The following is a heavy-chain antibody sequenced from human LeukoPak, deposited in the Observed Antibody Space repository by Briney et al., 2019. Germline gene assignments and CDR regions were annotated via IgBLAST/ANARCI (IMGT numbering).Heavy chain of an antibody. V-gene: IGHV4-34*01. CDR3: ARDLLNRLAPYYYMDV. CDR1: GGSFSGYY. J-gene: IGHJ6*03. D-gene: IGHD1-14*01. Sequence: SETLSLTCAVYGGSFSGYYWSWIRQPPGKGLEWIGEINHSGSTNYNPSLKSRVTIPVDTSKNQFSLKLSSVTAADTAVYYCARDLLNRLAPYYYMDVWGKGITVTVSS. CDR2: INHSGST.